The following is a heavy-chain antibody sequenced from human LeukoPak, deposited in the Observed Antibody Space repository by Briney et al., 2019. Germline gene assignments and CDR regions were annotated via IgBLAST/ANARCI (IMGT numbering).Heavy chain of an antibody. CDR3: AGGSVDTAMVSSDYYYYGMDV. Sequence: ASVKVSCKASGYTFTGYYMHWVRQAPGQGLECMGWINPNSGGTNYAQKFQGRVTMTRDTSISTAYMELSRLRSDDTAVYYCAGGSVDTAMVSSDYYYYGMDVWGQGTTVTVSS. CDR1: GYTFTGYY. V-gene: IGHV1-2*02. CDR2: INPNSGGT. D-gene: IGHD5-18*01. J-gene: IGHJ6*02.